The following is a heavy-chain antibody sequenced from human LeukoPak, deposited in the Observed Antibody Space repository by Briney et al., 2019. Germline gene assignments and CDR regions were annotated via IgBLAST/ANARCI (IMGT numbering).Heavy chain of an antibody. CDR3: ARGKRGVLGY. CDR2: INHSGST. Sequence: SETLSLTCAVYGGSFSGYYWSWIRQPPGKGLEWIGEINHSGSTNYNPSLKSRVTISVDTSKNQFSLKLSSVTAADTAVYYCARGKRGVLGYWGQGTLVTVSS. V-gene: IGHV4-34*01. D-gene: IGHD3-10*01. CDR1: GGSFSGYY. J-gene: IGHJ4*02.